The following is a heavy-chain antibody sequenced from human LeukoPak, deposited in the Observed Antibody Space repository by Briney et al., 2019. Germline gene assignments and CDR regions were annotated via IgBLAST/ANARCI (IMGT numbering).Heavy chain of an antibody. V-gene: IGHV4-59*01. Sequence: SETLSLTCAVYGGSFSSYYWSWIRQPPGKGLEWIGHIFYSGSTNYNPSLKSRVTISLVMSKNQISLKLSSVTTADTAMYYCARTDDAFHIWGHGTTVTVSS. CDR3: ARTDDAFHI. J-gene: IGHJ3*02. D-gene: IGHD2-21*02. CDR1: GGSFSSYY. CDR2: IFYSGST.